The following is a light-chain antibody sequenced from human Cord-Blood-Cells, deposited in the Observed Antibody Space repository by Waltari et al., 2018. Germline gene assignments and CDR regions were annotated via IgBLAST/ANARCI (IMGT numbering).Light chain of an antibody. V-gene: IGKV1-39*01. J-gene: IGKJ1*01. CDR2: AAS. Sequence: DIQTTQSPSSLSASVGDRVTITCRASQSISSYLNWYQQKPGKAPKLLIYAASSLQSGVPSRFSGSGSGTDFTLTISSLQPEDFVTYYCQQSYSTPWTFGQGTKVEIK. CDR1: QSISSY. CDR3: QQSYSTPWT.